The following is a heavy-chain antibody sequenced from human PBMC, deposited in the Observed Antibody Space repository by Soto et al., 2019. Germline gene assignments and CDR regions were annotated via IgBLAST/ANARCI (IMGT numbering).Heavy chain of an antibody. D-gene: IGHD2-2*01. V-gene: IGHV3-48*01. CDR3: ARDGEGIVVVPAARASYYFDY. J-gene: IGHJ4*02. Sequence: EVQLVESGGGLVQPGGSLRLSCAASGFTFSSYSMNWVRQAPGKGLEWVSYISSSSSTIYYAYSVKGRFTISRDNAKNSLYLQMNSLRAEDTAVYYCARDGEGIVVVPAARASYYFDYWGQGTLVTVSS. CDR2: ISSSSSTI. CDR1: GFTFSSYS.